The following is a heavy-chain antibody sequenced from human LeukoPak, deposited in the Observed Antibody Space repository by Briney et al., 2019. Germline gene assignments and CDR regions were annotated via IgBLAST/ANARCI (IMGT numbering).Heavy chain of an antibody. CDR2: IVVGSDNT. CDR3: AAPYSSTWFDY. Sequence: GASVKVSCKASGCTFTNRSAVQWLRQARGQRLEWLGWIVVGSDNTNYAQKFQERVTITRDMSTSTAYVELSSLRSEDTAVYYCAAPYSSTWFDYWVEGSLVAVSS. CDR1: GCTFTNRSA. V-gene: IGHV1-58*01. D-gene: IGHD6-13*01. J-gene: IGHJ4*02.